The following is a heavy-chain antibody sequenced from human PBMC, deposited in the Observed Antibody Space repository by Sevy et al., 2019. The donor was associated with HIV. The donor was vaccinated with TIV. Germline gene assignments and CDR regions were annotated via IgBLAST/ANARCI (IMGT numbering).Heavy chain of an antibody. CDR2: IYYRGST. D-gene: IGHD3-3*01. J-gene: IGHJ4*02. CDR1: GGSISSSSYY. V-gene: IGHV4-39*01. Sequence: SETLSLTCTVSGGSISSSSYYWGWIRQPPGKGLEWIGSIYYRGSTYYNPSLKSRVTISVYTSKNQFSLKLSSVTAADTVVYYCARLDFWSGYPYFDYWGQGTLVTVSS. CDR3: ARLDFWSGYPYFDY.